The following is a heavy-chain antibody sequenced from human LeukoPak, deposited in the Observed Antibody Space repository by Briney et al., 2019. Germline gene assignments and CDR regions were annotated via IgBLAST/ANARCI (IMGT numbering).Heavy chain of an antibody. CDR1: GGSISSYF. V-gene: IGHV4-59*01. CDR2: IYYSGST. Sequence: SETLSLTCTVSGGSISSYFWSWIRQPPGKGLEWIGYIYYSGSTTYNPSLKSRVTISVDTSKSQFSLKLSSVTAADTAVYYCARVIWLGESQDLDIWGQGTMVSVSS. J-gene: IGHJ3*02. CDR3: ARVIWLGESQDLDI. D-gene: IGHD3-10*01.